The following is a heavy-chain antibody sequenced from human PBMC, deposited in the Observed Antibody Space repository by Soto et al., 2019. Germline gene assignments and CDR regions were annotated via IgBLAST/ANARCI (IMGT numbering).Heavy chain of an antibody. J-gene: IGHJ4*02. V-gene: IGHV3-33*01. CDR1: GFTFGSYA. Sequence: GGSLRLSCAASGFTFGSYAMHWVRQAPGKGLEWVAIIWYDGSNKYYAGSVKGRFTISRDDSKNTLYLQMNSLRAEDTAVYYCARDLYRSTSWYGDFDYWGQGTLVTVSS. D-gene: IGHD6-13*01. CDR3: ARDLYRSTSWYGDFDY. CDR2: IWYDGSNK.